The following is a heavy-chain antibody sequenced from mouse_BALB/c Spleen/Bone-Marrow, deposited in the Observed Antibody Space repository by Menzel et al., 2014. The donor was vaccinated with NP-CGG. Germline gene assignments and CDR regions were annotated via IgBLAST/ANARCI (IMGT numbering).Heavy chain of an antibody. Sequence: VQLQQPGPGLVKPSQSLSLTCSVTGYSITSDYYWNWIRQFPGNKLEWMGYISYDGRSIYTPALKNRIFITRDTSKNQFFLKLNSVTTEDTATYYCVRESTSTAAMDYWGQGTSVTVSS. V-gene: IGHV3-6*02. CDR1: GYSITSDYY. J-gene: IGHJ4*01. CDR2: ISYDGRS. CDR3: VRESTSTAAMDY. D-gene: IGHD1-2*01.